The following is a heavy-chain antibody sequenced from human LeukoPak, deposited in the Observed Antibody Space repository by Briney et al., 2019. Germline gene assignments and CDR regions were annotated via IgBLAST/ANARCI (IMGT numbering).Heavy chain of an antibody. CDR2: ISGAGDST. D-gene: IGHD5-12*01. Sequence: GGSLRLSCAASGFTFSSYAMNWVRQAPGKGLEWVSAISGAGDSTYYADSVNGRFTVSRDNSKNTLYLQMNSLRAEDTAVYFCAKEESIVATITASGYWGQGTLVTVSS. CDR1: GFTFSSYA. V-gene: IGHV3-23*01. CDR3: AKEESIVATITASGY. J-gene: IGHJ4*02.